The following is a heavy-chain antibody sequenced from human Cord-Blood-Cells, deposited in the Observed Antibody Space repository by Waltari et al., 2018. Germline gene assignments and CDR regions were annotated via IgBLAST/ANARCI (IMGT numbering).Heavy chain of an antibody. CDR3: ARALLDYNFDY. D-gene: IGHD4-4*01. CDR1: GYSFNSYW. V-gene: IGHV5-51*01. Sequence: EVQLVQSGAEVKKPGESLKIYCKGSGYSFNSYWIGWVRQMSGNGLEWMGSIYPGDSDTRYIPSFQGQATISADKSISTAYLQWSSLKASDTAMYYCARALLDYNFDYWGQGTLVTVSS. CDR2: IYPGDSDT. J-gene: IGHJ4*02.